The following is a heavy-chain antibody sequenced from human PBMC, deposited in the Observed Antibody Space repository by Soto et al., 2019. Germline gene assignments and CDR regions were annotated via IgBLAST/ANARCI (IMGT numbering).Heavy chain of an antibody. CDR2: IYTSGST. CDR1: GGSISSYY. Sequence: SETLSLTCTVSGGSISSYYWSWIRPPAGKGLEWIGRIYTSGSTNYNPSLKSRVTMSVDTSKNQFSLKLSSVTAADTAVYYCARTPHYYGSGTLGSPWFDPWGQGTLVTVSS. J-gene: IGHJ5*02. V-gene: IGHV4-4*07. CDR3: ARTPHYYGSGTLGSPWFDP. D-gene: IGHD3-10*01.